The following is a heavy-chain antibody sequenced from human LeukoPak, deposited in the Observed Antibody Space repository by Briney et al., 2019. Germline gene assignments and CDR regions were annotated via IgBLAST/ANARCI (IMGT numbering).Heavy chain of an antibody. CDR1: GFIFTNYA. V-gene: IGHV3-23*01. CDR3: AIGQLWSPSH. Sequence: PGGSLRLSCAGSGFIFTNYAMNWVRQAPGKGLEWVSSVGASGANTFYADSVKGRFTISRDNSKNALFLQMNSLRVDDTALYYCAIGQLWSPSHWGQGALVTVSP. D-gene: IGHD5-24*01. J-gene: IGHJ4*02. CDR2: VGASGANT.